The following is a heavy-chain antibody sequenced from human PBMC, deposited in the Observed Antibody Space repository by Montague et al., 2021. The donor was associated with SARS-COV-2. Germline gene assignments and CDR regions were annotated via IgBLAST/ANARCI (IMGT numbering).Heavy chain of an antibody. D-gene: IGHD6-13*01. Sequence: SETLSLTCTVSGGSLSSSSYYWGWIRQPPGKGLGWVGSFFYSGSTYYNPSLKSRVTISVDTSKNQFSLKLSSVTAADTAVYYCARPQQQLAFDYWGQGTLVTVSS. CDR2: FFYSGST. V-gene: IGHV4-39*01. J-gene: IGHJ4*02. CDR3: ARPQQQLAFDY. CDR1: GGSLSSSSYY.